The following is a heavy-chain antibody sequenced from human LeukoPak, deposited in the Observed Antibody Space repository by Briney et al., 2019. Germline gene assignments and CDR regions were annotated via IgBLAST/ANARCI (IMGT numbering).Heavy chain of an antibody. CDR3: ARDNYYDSSGYDY. CDR2: INPSGGST. D-gene: IGHD3-22*01. J-gene: IGHJ4*02. CDR1: GGTFSSYA. V-gene: IGHV1-46*01. Sequence: ASVKVSYKASGGTFSSYAISWVRQAPGQGLEWMGIINPSGGSTSYAQKFQGRVTMTRDTSTSTVYMELSSLRSEDTAAYYCARDNYYDSSGYDYWGQGTLVTVSS.